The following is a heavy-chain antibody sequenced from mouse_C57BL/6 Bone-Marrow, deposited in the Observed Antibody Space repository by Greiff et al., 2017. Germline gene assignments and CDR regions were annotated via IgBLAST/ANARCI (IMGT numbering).Heavy chain of an antibody. V-gene: IGHV1-81*01. Sequence: VQLQQSGAELARPGASVKLSCKASGYTFTSYGISWVKQRTGQGLEWIGEIYPRSGNTYYNEKFKGKATLTADKSSSTAYMGLRSLTSEDSAVYFCARSGYDGYYSFAYWGQGTLVTVSA. CDR2: IYPRSGNT. CDR3: ARSGYDGYYSFAY. D-gene: IGHD2-3*01. J-gene: IGHJ3*01. CDR1: GYTFTSYG.